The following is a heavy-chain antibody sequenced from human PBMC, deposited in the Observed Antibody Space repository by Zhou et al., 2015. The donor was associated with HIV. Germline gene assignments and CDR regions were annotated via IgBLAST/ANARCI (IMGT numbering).Heavy chain of an antibody. D-gene: IGHD5-18*01. CDR1: GGTFSSYA. CDR2: IIPIFGTA. CDR3: ARGELPLSGYSYGSKEGPFDY. Sequence: QVQLVQSGAEVKKPGSSVKVSCKASGGTFSSYAISWVRQAPGQGLEWMGGIIPIFGTANYAQKFQGRVTITADESTSTAYMELSSLRSEDTAVYYCARGELPLSGYSYGSKEGPFDYWGQGTLVTVSS. V-gene: IGHV1-69*12. J-gene: IGHJ4*02.